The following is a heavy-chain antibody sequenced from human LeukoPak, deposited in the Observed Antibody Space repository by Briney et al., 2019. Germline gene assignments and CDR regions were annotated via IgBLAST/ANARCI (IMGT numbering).Heavy chain of an antibody. CDR1: GFTFSSYA. J-gene: IGHJ4*02. V-gene: IGHV3-23*01. Sequence: GGSLRLSCAASGFTFSSYAMSWVRQAPGKGLEWVSAISGSGGSTYYADSVKGRFTISRDNSKNTLYLQMNSLRAEDTAVYYCAKDGGPRIWFGELLSDFDYWGQGTLVTVSS. D-gene: IGHD3-10*01. CDR2: ISGSGGST. CDR3: AKDGGPRIWFGELLSDFDY.